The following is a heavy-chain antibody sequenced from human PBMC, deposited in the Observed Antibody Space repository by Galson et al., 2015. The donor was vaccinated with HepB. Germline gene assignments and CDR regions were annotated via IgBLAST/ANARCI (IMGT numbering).Heavy chain of an antibody. J-gene: IGHJ4*02. D-gene: IGHD3-22*01. Sequence: SLRLSCAASGFTFSSYSMNWVRQAPGKGLEWVSSISSSSSYIYYADSVKGRFTISRDNAKNSLYLQMNSLRAEDTAVYYCARDYYDSRNPDTNGPPSKHHIDYWGQGTLVTVSS. CDR3: ARDYYDSRNPDTNGPPSKHHIDY. CDR2: ISSSSSYI. CDR1: GFTFSSYS. V-gene: IGHV3-21*01.